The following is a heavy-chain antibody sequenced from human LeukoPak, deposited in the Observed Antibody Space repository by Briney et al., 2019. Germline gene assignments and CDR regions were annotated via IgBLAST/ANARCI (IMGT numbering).Heavy chain of an antibody. Sequence: PSETLSLTCTVSGGSISSYYWSWIRQPAGKGLEWIGRIYTSGSTNYNPSLKSRVTMSVDTSKNQFSLKLSSVTAADTAVYYCARDAYDYSNSYYYYYYMDVWGKGTTVTVSS. J-gene: IGHJ6*03. D-gene: IGHD4-11*01. V-gene: IGHV4-4*07. CDR1: GGSISSYY. CDR2: IYTSGST. CDR3: ARDAYDYSNSYYYYYYMDV.